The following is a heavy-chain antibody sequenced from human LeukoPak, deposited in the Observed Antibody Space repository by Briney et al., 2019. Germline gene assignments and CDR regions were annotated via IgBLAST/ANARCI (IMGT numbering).Heavy chain of an antibody. CDR2: IGGSGGST. Sequence: GGSLRLSCAASGFTFSSYAMSWVRQAPGKGLEGVSAIGGSGGSTYYADSVRGRFTISRDNSKNTLYLQMNSLRAEDTAVYYCAKDSSRGYDLYYYYMDVWGKGTTVTVSS. J-gene: IGHJ6*03. CDR1: GFTFSSYA. D-gene: IGHD5-12*01. V-gene: IGHV3-23*01. CDR3: AKDSSRGYDLYYYYMDV.